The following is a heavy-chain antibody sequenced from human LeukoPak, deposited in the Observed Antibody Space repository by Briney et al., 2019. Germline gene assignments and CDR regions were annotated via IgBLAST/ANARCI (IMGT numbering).Heavy chain of an antibody. D-gene: IGHD3-22*01. Sequence: GGSLRLSCAASGFTFSHYAMYWVRQAPGKGLEWVSIISGSGGSTYYADSVKGRFTISRDNSKNTLHLQMNSLRAEDTAVYYCAKDDSSGYYYFDYWGQGTLVTVSS. J-gene: IGHJ4*02. CDR2: ISGSGGST. V-gene: IGHV3-23*01. CDR3: AKDDSSGYYYFDY. CDR1: GFTFSHYA.